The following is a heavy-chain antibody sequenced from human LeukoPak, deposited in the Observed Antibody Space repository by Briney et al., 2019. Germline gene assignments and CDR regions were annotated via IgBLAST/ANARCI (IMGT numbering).Heavy chain of an antibody. CDR3: ARGSPLRGDYYFDY. V-gene: IGHV3-7*01. CDR2: IKQDGSEK. Sequence: GGSLRLSCAASGFTFSSYWMSWVRQAPGKGLEWVANIKQDGSEKYYVDSVKGRFTISRDNAKNSLYLQMNSLRAEDTAVYYCARGSPLRGDYYFDYWGQGTLVTVSS. J-gene: IGHJ4*02. CDR1: GFTFSSYW. D-gene: IGHD4-17*01.